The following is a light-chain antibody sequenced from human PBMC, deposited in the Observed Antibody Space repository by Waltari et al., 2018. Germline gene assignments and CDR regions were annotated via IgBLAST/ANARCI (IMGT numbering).Light chain of an antibody. Sequence: NALTQPPATLSFSPGERATLSCRASQSVYNYLAWYQQKPGQAPRLLIYDSSNRATGIPARFSGSGSGTDFTLTISSLEPEDFAVYYCQQRSHWPRTFGPGTKVDIK. CDR3: QQRSHWPRT. CDR1: QSVYNY. CDR2: DSS. J-gene: IGKJ3*01. V-gene: IGKV3-11*01.